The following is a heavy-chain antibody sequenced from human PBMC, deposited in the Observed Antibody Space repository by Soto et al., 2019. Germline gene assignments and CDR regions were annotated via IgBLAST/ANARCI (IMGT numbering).Heavy chain of an antibody. CDR2: INHSGST. CDR1: GVSISSPHHN. D-gene: IGHD3-9*01. CDR3: ARGRRWAPYYDILTGYYFY. V-gene: IGHV4-39*07. J-gene: IGHJ4*02. Sequence: PSETLSLTCTVSGVSISSPHHNWSWIRQYPGKGLEWIGEINHSGSTNYNPSLKSRVTISVDTSKNQFSLKLSSVTAADTAVYYCARGRRWAPYYDILTGYYFYWGQGTLVTVS.